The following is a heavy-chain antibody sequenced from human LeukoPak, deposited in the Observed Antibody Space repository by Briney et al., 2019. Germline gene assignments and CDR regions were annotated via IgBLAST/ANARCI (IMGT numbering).Heavy chain of an antibody. J-gene: IGHJ3*02. CDR1: GGSISSYY. V-gene: IGHV4-4*07. CDR3: ARDCFDYYDSSGALDALDI. Sequence: PSETLSLTCTVSGGSISSYYWSWIRQPAGKGLEWIGRIYTSGSTNYNPSLKSRVTMSVDTSKNQFSLKLSSVTAADTAVYYCARDCFDYYDSSGALDALDIWGQGTMVTVSS. D-gene: IGHD3-22*01. CDR2: IYTSGST.